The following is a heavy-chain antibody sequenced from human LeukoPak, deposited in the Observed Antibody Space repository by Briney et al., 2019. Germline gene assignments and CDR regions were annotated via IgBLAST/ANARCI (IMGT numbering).Heavy chain of an antibody. CDR2: IRYDGSKK. CDR1: GFTFSNYG. D-gene: IGHD3/OR15-3a*01. V-gene: IGHV3-30*02. CDR3: VRTGETERFEY. Sequence: GGSVRLSCAASGFTFSNYGMHWVRQAPGKGLEWVALIRYDGSKKDYGDSVKGRFTISRDNSKNMVYLQMNSPRVEDTAMYYCVRTGETERFEYWGQGSLVTVSS. J-gene: IGHJ4*02.